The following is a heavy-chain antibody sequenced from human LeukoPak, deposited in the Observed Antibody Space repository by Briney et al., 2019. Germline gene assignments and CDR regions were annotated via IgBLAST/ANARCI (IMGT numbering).Heavy chain of an antibody. V-gene: IGHV3-73*01. CDR2: IRSKANSYAT. D-gene: IGHD3-10*01. CDR1: GFTFSGSA. CDR3: ARDVVTYYYGSGSSYYYYYGMDV. J-gene: IGHJ6*02. Sequence: GGSLRLSCAASGFTFSGSAMHWVRQASGKGLEWVGRIRSKANSYATAYAASVKGRFTISRDDSKNTAYLQMNSLKTEDTAVYYCARDVVTYYYGSGSSYYYYYGMDVWGQGTTVTVSS.